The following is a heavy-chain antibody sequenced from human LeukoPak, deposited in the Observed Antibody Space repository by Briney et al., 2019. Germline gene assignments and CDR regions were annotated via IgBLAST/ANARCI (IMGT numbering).Heavy chain of an antibody. J-gene: IGHJ4*02. Sequence: PSQTLSLTCTVSGGSINSGTYYWSWLRQPAGKGLEWIGRVYTSGSTNYNPSLKSRVTISLDTSKNQFSLKLSSVTAADTAVYYCARGYVFVLAVAGYYFDYWGQGTLVTVSS. CDR3: ARGYVFVLAVAGYYFDY. D-gene: IGHD6-13*01. CDR1: GGSINSGTYY. CDR2: VYTSGST. V-gene: IGHV4-61*02.